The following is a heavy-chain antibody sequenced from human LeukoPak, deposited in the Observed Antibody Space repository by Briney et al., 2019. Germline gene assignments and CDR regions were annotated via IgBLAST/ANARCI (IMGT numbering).Heavy chain of an antibody. D-gene: IGHD6-13*01. J-gene: IGHJ4*02. CDR3: ARDRTAYSSSWYYW. Sequence: SVKVSCKASGGTFSSYAISWVRQAPGQGLEGMGRIIPILGIANYAQKFQGRVTITADKSTSTAYMELSSLRSEDTAVYYCARDRTAYSSSWYYWWGQGTLVTVSS. CDR1: GGTFSSYA. CDR2: IIPILGIA. V-gene: IGHV1-69*04.